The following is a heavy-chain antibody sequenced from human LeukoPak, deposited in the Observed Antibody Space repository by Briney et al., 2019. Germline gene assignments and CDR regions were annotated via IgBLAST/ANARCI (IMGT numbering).Heavy chain of an antibody. Sequence: PSETLSLTCAVYGGSFSGHYWSWIRQPPGKGLEWIGEINHSGSTNYNPSLKSRVTISVDTSKNQFSLKLSSVTAADTAVYYCASRRFGDAWGQGTLVTVSS. CDR2: INHSGST. CDR3: ASRRFGDA. V-gene: IGHV4-34*01. J-gene: IGHJ5*02. CDR1: GGSFSGHY. D-gene: IGHD3-10*01.